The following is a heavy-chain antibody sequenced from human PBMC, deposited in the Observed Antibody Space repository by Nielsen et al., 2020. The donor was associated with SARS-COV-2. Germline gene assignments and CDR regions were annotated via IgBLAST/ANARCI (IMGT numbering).Heavy chain of an antibody. J-gene: IGHJ6*02. CDR3: ARVSSMWLTYTDV. D-gene: IGHD6-19*01. Sequence: GESLKISCTASGFTFGDYAMSWVRQAPGKGLEWVANIEEDGSEKFYVDSVKGRFTISRDNAKNSLYLQMNSLRAEDTAVYYCARVSSMWLTYTDVWGQGTTVTVSS. CDR1: GFTFGDYA. CDR2: IEEDGSEK. V-gene: IGHV3-7*01.